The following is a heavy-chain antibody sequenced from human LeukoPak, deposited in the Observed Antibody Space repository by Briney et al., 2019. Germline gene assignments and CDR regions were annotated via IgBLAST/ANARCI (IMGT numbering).Heavy chain of an antibody. CDR1: GFTFSSYE. CDR3: ARDTLNSRILRGYGMDV. CDR2: ISSSGSTI. D-gene: IGHD6-13*01. J-gene: IGHJ6*02. Sequence: GGSLRLSCAASGFTFSSYEMNWVRQAPGKGLEWVSDISSSGSTIYYADSVKGRFTISRDNAKNSLYLQMNSLRAEDTAVYYCARDTLNSRILRGYGMDVWGQGTTVTVSS. V-gene: IGHV3-48*03.